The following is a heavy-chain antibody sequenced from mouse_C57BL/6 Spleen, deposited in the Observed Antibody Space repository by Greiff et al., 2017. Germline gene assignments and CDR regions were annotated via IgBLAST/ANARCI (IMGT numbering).Heavy chain of an antibody. V-gene: IGHV1-82*01. CDR1: GYAFSSSW. CDR3: ALYDEEAWFAY. Sequence: QVQLQQSGPELVKPGASVKISCKASGYAFSSSWMNWVKQRPGKGLEWIGRIYPGDGDTNYNGKFKGKATLTADKSSSTAYMQLSSLTSEDSAVYFCALYDEEAWFAYWGQGTLVTVSA. CDR2: IYPGDGDT. J-gene: IGHJ3*01. D-gene: IGHD2-12*01.